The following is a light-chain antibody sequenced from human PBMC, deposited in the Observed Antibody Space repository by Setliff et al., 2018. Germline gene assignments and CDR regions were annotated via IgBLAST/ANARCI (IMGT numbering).Light chain of an antibody. Sequence: GGRVTISCSGSSSNIGNNYVSWYQQLPGTAPKLLIYDNNKRPSGIPDRFSGSKSGTSATLGITGPQTGDEADYYCGTWDSSLSAVVFGGGTKVTVL. J-gene: IGLJ2*01. CDR3: GTWDSSLSAVV. V-gene: IGLV1-51*01. CDR1: SSNIGNNY. CDR2: DNN.